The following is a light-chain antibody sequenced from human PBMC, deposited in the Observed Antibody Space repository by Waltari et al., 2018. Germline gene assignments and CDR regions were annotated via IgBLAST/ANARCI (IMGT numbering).Light chain of an antibody. Sequence: QSALTQPASVSGSPGQSITISCTGSSSDVGSYNLVSWYQEHPGKAPEVMVFEGRKRPSGVANRFAGSKSGNTASRKISGVQAEDEADYYCCSYAGSSTWVFGGGTKLTVL. CDR2: EGR. V-gene: IGLV2-23*01. J-gene: IGLJ3*02. CDR1: SSDVGSYNL. CDR3: CSYAGSSTWV.